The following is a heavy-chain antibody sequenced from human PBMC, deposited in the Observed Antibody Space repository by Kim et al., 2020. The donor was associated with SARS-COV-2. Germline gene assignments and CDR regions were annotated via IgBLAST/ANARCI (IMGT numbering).Heavy chain of an antibody. V-gene: IGHV3-33*06. D-gene: IGHD6-19*01. J-gene: IGHJ4*02. Sequence: ADSATGRFTISRDNSKNTLYLQMNSLGADDTAIYYCAKGARGSVAGGFDYWGQGTLVTVSS. CDR3: AKGARGSVAGGFDY.